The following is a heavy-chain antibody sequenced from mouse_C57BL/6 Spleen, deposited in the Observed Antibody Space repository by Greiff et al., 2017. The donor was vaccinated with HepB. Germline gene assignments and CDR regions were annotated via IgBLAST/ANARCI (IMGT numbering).Heavy chain of an antibody. CDR3: ASPSYYGSSYWFAY. CDR2: IDPSDSYT. D-gene: IGHD1-1*01. CDR1: GYTFTSYW. V-gene: IGHV1-50*01. Sequence: QVQLKQPGAELVKPGASVKLSCKASGYTFTSYWMQWVKQRPGQGLEWIGEIDPSDSYTNYNQKFKGKATLTVDTSSSTAYMQLSSLTSEDSAVYYCASPSYYGSSYWFAYWGQGTLVTVSA. J-gene: IGHJ3*01.